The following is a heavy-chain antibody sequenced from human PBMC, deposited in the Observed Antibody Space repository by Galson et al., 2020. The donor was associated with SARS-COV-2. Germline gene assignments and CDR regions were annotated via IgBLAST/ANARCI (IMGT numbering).Heavy chain of an antibody. CDR3: AGHSSSWLRGADH. V-gene: IGHV3-53*01. J-gene: IGHJ4*02. CDR1: GFTVSSNY. D-gene: IGHD6-13*01. CDR2: IYSSGNT. Sequence: GESLKISCAASGFTVSSNYMTWVRQAPGKGLEWVSVIYSSGNTYYADSVKGRFTISRDTSKNTLYLQMNSLRAEDTAVYYCAGHSSSWLRGADHWGQGALVTVSS.